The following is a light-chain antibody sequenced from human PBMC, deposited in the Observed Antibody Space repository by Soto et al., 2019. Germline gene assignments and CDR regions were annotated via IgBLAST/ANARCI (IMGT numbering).Light chain of an antibody. CDR3: QQRSNWPGIT. CDR1: QSVSSY. CDR2: DAS. V-gene: IGKV3-11*01. J-gene: IGKJ3*01. Sequence: EIVLTQSPATLSLSPGERATLSCRASQSVSSYLAWYQQKPGQAPRLLIYDASNRATGIPARFSGSGSGTDFTLTISSLVPVDFAFYYCQQRSNWPGITFGPGPNVDIK.